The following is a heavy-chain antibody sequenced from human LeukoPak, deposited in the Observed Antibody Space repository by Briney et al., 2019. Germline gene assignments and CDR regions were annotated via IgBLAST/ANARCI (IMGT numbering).Heavy chain of an antibody. CDR3: ARERAGFFGYFDL. Sequence: GGSLRLSCAAPGFSVSTNYVSWVRQAPGKGLEWVSVIYSGGSTYYADSVKARFTISRDNSKNTLYLQMNSLRVEDTAVYYCARERAGFFGYFDLWGRGTLVTVSS. J-gene: IGHJ2*01. CDR1: GFSVSTNY. D-gene: IGHD3-9*01. CDR2: IYSGGST. V-gene: IGHV3-66*01.